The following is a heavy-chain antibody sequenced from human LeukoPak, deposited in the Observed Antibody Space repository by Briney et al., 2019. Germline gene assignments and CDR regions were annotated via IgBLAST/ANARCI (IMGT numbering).Heavy chain of an antibody. CDR2: ICSSGSTI. D-gene: IGHD3-10*02. CDR3: AELGITMIGGV. CDR1: GFTFSSYE. J-gene: IGHJ6*04. V-gene: IGHV3-48*03. Sequence: GGSLRLSCAASGFTFSSYEMNWVRQAPGKGLEWVSDICSSGSTIYYADSVKGGFTISRDNAKNSLYLQMNSLRAEDTAVYYCAELGITMIGGVWGKGTTVTISS.